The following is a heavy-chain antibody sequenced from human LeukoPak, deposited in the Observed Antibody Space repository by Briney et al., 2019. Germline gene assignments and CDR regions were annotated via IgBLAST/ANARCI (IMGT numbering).Heavy chain of an antibody. J-gene: IGHJ4*02. D-gene: IGHD5-18*01. CDR1: GFTVSCNY. V-gene: IGHV3-53*01. CDR2: IVPSGGTT. Sequence: PGGSLRLSCAASGFTVSCNYMSWVRQAPGKGLEWVSGIVPSGGTTYYADSVKGRFTVSRDNSKNTLYLQMNSPRADDTAVYYCARDSRWIQFDYWGQGTLVTVSS. CDR3: ARDSRWIQFDY.